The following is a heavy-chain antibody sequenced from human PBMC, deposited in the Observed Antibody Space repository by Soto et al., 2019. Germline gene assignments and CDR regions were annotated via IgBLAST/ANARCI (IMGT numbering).Heavy chain of an antibody. D-gene: IGHD4-17*01. CDR1: GGSISSGGYY. Sequence: SETLSLTCTVSGGSISSGGYYWSWIRQHPGKGLEWIGYIYYSGSTYYNPSLKSRVTISVDTPKNQFSLKLSSVTAADTAVYYCARDCGGTTVVTSDAFDIWGQGTMVTVSS. J-gene: IGHJ3*02. V-gene: IGHV4-31*03. CDR3: ARDCGGTTVVTSDAFDI. CDR2: IYYSGST.